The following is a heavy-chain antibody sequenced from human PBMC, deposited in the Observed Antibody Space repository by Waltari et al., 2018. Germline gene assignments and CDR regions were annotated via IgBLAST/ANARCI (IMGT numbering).Heavy chain of an antibody. V-gene: IGHV4-61*02. J-gene: IGHJ4*02. CDR1: GGSISSGRYY. Sequence: QVQLQESGPGLVKPSQTLSLTCTVSGGSISSGRYYWSWIRQPTGKGLEWIGRIYTSGSTNYNPSLKSRVTISVDTSKNQFSLKLSSVTAADTAVYYCARGGGVTTVTGFDYWGQGTLVTVSS. CDR3: ARGGGVTTVTGFDY. CDR2: IYTSGST. D-gene: IGHD4-17*01.